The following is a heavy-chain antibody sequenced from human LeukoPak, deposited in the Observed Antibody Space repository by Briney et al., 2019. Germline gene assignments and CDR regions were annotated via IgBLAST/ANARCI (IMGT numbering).Heavy chain of an antibody. CDR1: GFTFSSYA. V-gene: IGHV3-30*04. CDR2: ISYDGSNK. CDR3: ARDGDYTGADHYYYMDV. Sequence: GGSLRLSCAASGFTFSSYAMHWVRQAPGKGLEWVAVISYDGSNKYYADSVKGRFTISRDNSKNTLYLQMNSLRAEDTAVYYCARDGDYTGADHYYYMDVWGKGTTVTVSS. J-gene: IGHJ6*03. D-gene: IGHD4-11*01.